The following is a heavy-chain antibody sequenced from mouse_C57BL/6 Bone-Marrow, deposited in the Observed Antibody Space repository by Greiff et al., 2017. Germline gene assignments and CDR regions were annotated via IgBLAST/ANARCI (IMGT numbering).Heavy chain of an antibody. J-gene: IGHJ1*03. Sequence: QVQLQQPGAELVKPGASVKLSCKASGYTFTSYWMHWVKQRPGLGLEWIGMIHPNSGSTNYNEKFKSKATLTVDKSSSTAYMQLSSLTSEDSAVYYCAREGGIYYYGSSWYFDVWGTGTTVTVSS. CDR1: GYTFTSYW. CDR3: AREGGIYYYGSSWYFDV. D-gene: IGHD1-1*01. V-gene: IGHV1-64*01. CDR2: IHPNSGST.